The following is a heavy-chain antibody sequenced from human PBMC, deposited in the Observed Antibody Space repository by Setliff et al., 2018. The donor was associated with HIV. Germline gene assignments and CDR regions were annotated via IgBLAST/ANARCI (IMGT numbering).Heavy chain of an antibody. CDR2: ISWNSVKI. CDR3: AKHWRIESDNSDAFDI. V-gene: IGHV3-9*01. CDR1: GFNIDEYA. Sequence: GGSLRLSCVGSGFNIDEYAMAWVRQVPGKGLEWVSSISWNSVKIDYAGFVKGRLTISRDNAKNSLFLQVNSLRTEDTAFSFCAKHWRIESDNSDAFDIWGQGTLVTVSS. J-gene: IGHJ3*02. D-gene: IGHD1-20*01.